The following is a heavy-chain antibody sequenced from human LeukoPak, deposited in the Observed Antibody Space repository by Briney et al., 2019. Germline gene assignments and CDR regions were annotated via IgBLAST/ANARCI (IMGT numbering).Heavy chain of an antibody. Sequence: SETLSLTCSVSGGSISSDYWSWIRQPPGKGLEWIGYTSFTDYTNYNPSLKSRVTISVDTSKNQISLKMNSVTAADTAFYYCARRENSAFDIWGQGTMVTVSS. CDR3: ARRENSAFDI. D-gene: IGHD1-26*01. V-gene: IGHV4-4*09. J-gene: IGHJ3*02. CDR2: TSFTDYT. CDR1: GGSISSDY.